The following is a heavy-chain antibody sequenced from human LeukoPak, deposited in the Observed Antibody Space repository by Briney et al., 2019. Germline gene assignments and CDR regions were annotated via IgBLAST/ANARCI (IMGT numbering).Heavy chain of an antibody. V-gene: IGHV3-30*04. CDR3: ARKGYDFWSGYYYYYYYYMDV. D-gene: IGHD3-3*01. Sequence: GGSLRLSCAASGLTFSSYAMHWVRQAPGKGLEWVAVISYDGSNKYYADSVKGRFTISRDNSKNTLYLQMNSLRAEDTAVYYCARKGYDFWSGYYYYYYYYMDVWGKGTTVTVSS. J-gene: IGHJ6*03. CDR2: ISYDGSNK. CDR1: GLTFSSYA.